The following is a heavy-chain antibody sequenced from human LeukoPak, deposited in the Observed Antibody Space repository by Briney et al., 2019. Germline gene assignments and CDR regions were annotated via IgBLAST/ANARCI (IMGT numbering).Heavy chain of an antibody. CDR2: IYHSGST. J-gene: IGHJ6*03. Sequence: PSETLSLTCAVYGGSFSGYYWGWIRQPPGKGLEWIGSIYHSGSTYYNPSLKSRVTISVDTSKNQISLKLSSVTAADTAVYYCARGSFGVADPYYYMDVWGKGTTVTVSS. V-gene: IGHV4-34*01. CDR3: ARGSFGVADPYYYMDV. D-gene: IGHD3-3*01. CDR1: GGSFSGYY.